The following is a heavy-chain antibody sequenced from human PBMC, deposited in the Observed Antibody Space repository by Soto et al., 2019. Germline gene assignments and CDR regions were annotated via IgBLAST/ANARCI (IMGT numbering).Heavy chain of an antibody. CDR2: IYPGDSDT. V-gene: IGHV5-51*01. Sequence: GESLKISCKGSGYSFTSYWIGWVRQMPGKGLEWMGIIYPGDSDTRYSPSFQGQVTISADKSISTAYLQWSSLKASDTAMYYCAGGGVRGVITRTRDYYGMDVWGHGTTVTVSS. J-gene: IGHJ6*02. CDR3: AGGGVRGVITRTRDYYGMDV. CDR1: GYSFTSYW. D-gene: IGHD3-10*01.